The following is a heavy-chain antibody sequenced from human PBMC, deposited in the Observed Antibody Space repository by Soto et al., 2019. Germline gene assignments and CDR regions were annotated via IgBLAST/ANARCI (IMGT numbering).Heavy chain of an antibody. CDR1: GYTFTSYA. CDR2: INAGNGNT. V-gene: IGHV1-3*01. D-gene: IGHD3-22*01. Sequence: ASVNVSCKASGYTFTSYAMHWVRQAPGQRLEWMGWINAGNGNTKYSQKFQGRVTITRDTSASTAYMELSSLRSEDTAVYYCARDRFRRYYYDSSGYQYGMDVWGQGTTVTVSS. J-gene: IGHJ6*02. CDR3: ARDRFRRYYYDSSGYQYGMDV.